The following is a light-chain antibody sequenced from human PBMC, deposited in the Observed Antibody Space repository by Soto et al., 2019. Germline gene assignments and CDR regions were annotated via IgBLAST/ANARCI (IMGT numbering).Light chain of an antibody. V-gene: IGKV1-5*03. J-gene: IGKJ4*01. CDR1: QSISSW. CDR2: KAS. Sequence: DIQMTQSPSTLSASVGDRVTITCRASQSISSWLAWYQQKPGKAPKLLIYKASSLESGVPSRFSGSGSGTEFTLTISSLQPDDFATHYCQQYNSYSPLTFGGRTKVEIK. CDR3: QQYNSYSPLT.